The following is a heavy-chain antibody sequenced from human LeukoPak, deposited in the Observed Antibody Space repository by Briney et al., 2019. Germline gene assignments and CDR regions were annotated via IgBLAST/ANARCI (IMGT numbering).Heavy chain of an antibody. CDR1: GYTFTGHF. V-gene: IGHV1-2*02. Sequence: ASVKVSCKTSGYTFTGHFMNWVRQAPEQGLEWMGWIKPKSGATAYAQKFQGRVTMTRDTAINTAYLEVSGLTPDDTAVYYCASVREWEDISGAIPDYFDYWGQGTLITVSS. D-gene: IGHD1-26*01. CDR2: IKPKSGAT. CDR3: ASVREWEDISGAIPDYFDY. J-gene: IGHJ4*02.